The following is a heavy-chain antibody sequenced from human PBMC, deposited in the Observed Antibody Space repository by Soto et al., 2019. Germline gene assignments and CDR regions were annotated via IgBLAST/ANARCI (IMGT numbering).Heavy chain of an antibody. D-gene: IGHD3-16*01. J-gene: IGHJ6*02. CDR3: ATDQLRSVAMYV. CDR2: IIPTFGRT. V-gene: IGHV1-69*13. Sequence: SAVKVSCKASGDTFSSYAISWVRQAPGKGLEWMGRIIPTFGRTNYAQKFQGRLSISADDSTSTAYMELTSLESEETAVYYCATDQLRSVAMYVWGHGTTVTVSS. CDR1: GDTFSSYA.